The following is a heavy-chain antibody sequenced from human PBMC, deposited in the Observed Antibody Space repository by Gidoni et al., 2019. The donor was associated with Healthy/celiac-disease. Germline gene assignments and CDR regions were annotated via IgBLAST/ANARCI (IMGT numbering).Heavy chain of an antibody. V-gene: IGHV3-13*01. D-gene: IGHD6-13*01. CDR3: ARVAAAPPYYYYGMDV. CDR2: IGTAGDT. J-gene: IGHJ6*02. CDR1: GFTFSSYD. Sequence: EVQLVESGGGLVQPGGSLRLSCAASGFTFSSYDMHWVRQATGKGLEWVSAIGTAGDTYYPGSVKGRFTISRENAKNSLYLQMNSLRAGDTAVYYYARVAAAPPYYYYGMDVWGQGTTVTVSS.